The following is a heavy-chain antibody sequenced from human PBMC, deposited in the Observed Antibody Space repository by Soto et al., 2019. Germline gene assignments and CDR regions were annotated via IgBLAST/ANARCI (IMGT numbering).Heavy chain of an antibody. CDR3: ALGSTRPDY. D-gene: IGHD2-2*01. V-gene: IGHV4-59*01. CDR1: GASISNSY. J-gene: IGHJ4*02. Sequence: TSETLSLTCTVSGASISNSYWSWIRQPPGKGPEWIGYTHSSGNTNYNPSLESRVTISVDTSKNQFSLKLTSMTAADTAVYYCALGSTRPDYWGQGTLVTVSS. CDR2: THSSGNT.